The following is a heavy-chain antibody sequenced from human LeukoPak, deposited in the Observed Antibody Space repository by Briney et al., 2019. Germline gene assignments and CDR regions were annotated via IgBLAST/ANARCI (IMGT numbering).Heavy chain of an antibody. CDR3: ARRTLVVPAAII. V-gene: IGHV4-39*01. J-gene: IGHJ4*02. CDR2: IYYSGST. Sequence: SETLSLTCTVSGGSISSSSYYWDWIRQPPGKGLEWIGSIYYSGSTYYNPSLKGRVTISVDASKNQFSLRLSSVTAADTAVYYCARRTLVVPAAIIWGQGTLVTVSS. CDR1: GGSISSSSYY. D-gene: IGHD2-2*01.